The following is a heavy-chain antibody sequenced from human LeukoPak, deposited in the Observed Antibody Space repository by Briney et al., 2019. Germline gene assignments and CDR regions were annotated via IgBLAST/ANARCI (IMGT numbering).Heavy chain of an antibody. J-gene: IGHJ5*02. Sequence: ASVKVSCKASGYTFTGYYMHWVRQAPGQGLEWMGWINPNSGGTNYAQKFQGRVTMTRDTSISTAYMELSRLRSDDTAVYYCAREEDSSGYYWFDPWGQGTLVTVPS. CDR2: INPNSGGT. V-gene: IGHV1-2*02. CDR1: GYTFTGYY. D-gene: IGHD3-22*01. CDR3: AREEDSSGYYWFDP.